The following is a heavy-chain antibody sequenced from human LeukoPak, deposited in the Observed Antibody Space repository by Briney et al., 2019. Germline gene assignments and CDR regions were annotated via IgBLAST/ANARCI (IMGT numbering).Heavy chain of an antibody. CDR1: GFTFSSYA. CDR3: ARDHFYDSSGYRHDY. V-gene: IGHV3-30-3*01. J-gene: IGHJ4*02. Sequence: GGSLRLSCAASGFTFSSYAMHWVRQAPGKGLEWVAVISYDGSNKYYADSLKGRFTISRDNSKNTLYLQMNSLRAEDTAVYYCARDHFYDSSGYRHDYWGQGTLVTVSS. CDR2: ISYDGSNK. D-gene: IGHD3-22*01.